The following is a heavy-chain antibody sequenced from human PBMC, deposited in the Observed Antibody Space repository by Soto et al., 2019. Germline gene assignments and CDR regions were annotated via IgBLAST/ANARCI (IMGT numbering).Heavy chain of an antibody. V-gene: IGHV4-31*03. J-gene: IGHJ4*02. CDR2: IYYSGST. Sequence: SETLSLTCTVSGGSISSGGYYWSWIRQHPGKGLEWIGHIYYSGSTYYNPSLKSRVTISVDTSKNQFALKLSSVTAADTAVYYCARVSSSWGLVNYFDYWGQGTLVTVSS. CDR1: GGSISSGGYY. D-gene: IGHD6-13*01. CDR3: ARVSSSWGLVNYFDY.